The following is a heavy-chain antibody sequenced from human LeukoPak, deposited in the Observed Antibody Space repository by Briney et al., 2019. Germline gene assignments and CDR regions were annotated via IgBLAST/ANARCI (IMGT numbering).Heavy chain of an antibody. CDR2: IYYSGTT. CDR3: ARDHGYANWFDP. Sequence: SETLSLTCTVSGGSIRSWNDYWGWIRQPPGKGLEYIGSIYYSGTTYYKSSLKSRVTISVDTSKNQSSLKLNSVTAADTAVYYCARDHGYANWFDPWGQGTLVTVSS. J-gene: IGHJ5*02. CDR1: GGSIRSWNDY. V-gene: IGHV4-39*07. D-gene: IGHD5-18*01.